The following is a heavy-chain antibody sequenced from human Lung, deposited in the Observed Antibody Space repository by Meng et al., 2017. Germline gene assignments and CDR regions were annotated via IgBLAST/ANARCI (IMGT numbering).Heavy chain of an antibody. J-gene: IGHJ2*01. CDR3: ARGQKGYFDL. V-gene: IGHV4-30-4*01. Sequence: VQLQEAVPGLVKQSPTLSLTCTVSGGSISSSNYYWSWIRQPPGKGLEWSGHIYSSGSTYYNPSLKSRITISVDTSKNQFSRKLSSVTAADTAVYYCARGQKGYFDLWGRGTLVTVSS. CDR1: GGSISSSNYY. CDR2: IYSSGST.